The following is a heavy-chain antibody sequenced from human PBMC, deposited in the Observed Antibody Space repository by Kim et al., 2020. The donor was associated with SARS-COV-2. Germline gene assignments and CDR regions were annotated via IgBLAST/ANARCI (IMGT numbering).Heavy chain of an antibody. CDR2: ISSSSSYI. CDR3: ARDSQPPYYDFWSGYYTGYEGPPHPYYYYGMDV. CDR1: GFTFSSYS. V-gene: IGHV3-21*01. J-gene: IGHJ6*02. Sequence: GGSLRLSCAASGFTFSSYSMNWVRQAPGKGLEWVSSISSSSSYIYYADSVKGRFTISRDNAKNSLYLQMNSLRAEDTAVYYCARDSQPPYYDFWSGYYTGYEGPPHPYYYYGMDVWGQGTTVTVSS. D-gene: IGHD3-3*01.